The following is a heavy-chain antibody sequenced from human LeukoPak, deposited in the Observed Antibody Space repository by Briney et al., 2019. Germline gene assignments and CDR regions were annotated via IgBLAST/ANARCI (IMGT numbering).Heavy chain of an antibody. CDR2: INHSGST. CDR1: GGSFSGYY. Sequence: SETLSLTCAVYGGSFSGYYWSWIRQPPGKGLEWIGEINHSGSTNYNPSLKSRVTISVDTSKNQFSLKLSSVTAADTAVYYCARRGWGGSWSYFDYWGQGTLVTVSS. J-gene: IGHJ4*02. V-gene: IGHV4-34*01. D-gene: IGHD6-13*01. CDR3: ARRGWGGSWSYFDY.